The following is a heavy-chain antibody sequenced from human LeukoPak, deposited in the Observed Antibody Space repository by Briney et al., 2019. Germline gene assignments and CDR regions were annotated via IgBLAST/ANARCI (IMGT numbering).Heavy chain of an antibody. CDR3: ARVGRAHCSGGSCYSSYYYYYGMDV. CDR2: IYYSGST. D-gene: IGHD2-15*01. Sequence: SETLSLTCTVSGGSVSSGSYYWSWIRQPPGKGLEWIGYIYYSGSTNYNPSLKSRVTISVDTSKNQFSLKLSSVTAADTAVYYCARVGRAHCSGGSCYSSYYYYYGMDVWGQGTTVTVSS. V-gene: IGHV4-61*01. CDR1: GGSVSSGSYY. J-gene: IGHJ6*02.